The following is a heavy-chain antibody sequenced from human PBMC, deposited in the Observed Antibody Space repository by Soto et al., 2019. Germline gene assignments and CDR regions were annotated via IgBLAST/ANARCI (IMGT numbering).Heavy chain of an antibody. J-gene: IGHJ6*02. Sequence: QVQLVQSGAELKRPGASVKVSCKASGYTFTNYDVAWVRRAPGQGLQWMGWISISKVKPYYEQSFQGRVTMTTDTVTTTGYMEVRSLRSDDTAVYYCARKGYIGNFGLDVWGQGTTVTVYS. CDR1: GYTFTNYD. V-gene: IGHV1-18*01. CDR2: ISISKVKP. CDR3: ARKGYIGNFGLDV. D-gene: IGHD5-12*01.